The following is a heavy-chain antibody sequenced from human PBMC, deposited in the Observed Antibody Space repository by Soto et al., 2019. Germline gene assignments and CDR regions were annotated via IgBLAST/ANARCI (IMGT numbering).Heavy chain of an antibody. CDR2: ISYDGSNK. D-gene: IGHD2-21*02. Sequence: GGSLRLSCAASGFTFSSYGMHWVRQAPGKGLEWVAVISYDGSNKYYADSVKGRFTISRDNSKNTLYLQMNSLRAEDTAVYYCAKGLVVVTAIRAYYYYGMDVWGQGTAVTVSS. V-gene: IGHV3-30*18. CDR3: AKGLVVVTAIRAYYYYGMDV. J-gene: IGHJ6*02. CDR1: GFTFSSYG.